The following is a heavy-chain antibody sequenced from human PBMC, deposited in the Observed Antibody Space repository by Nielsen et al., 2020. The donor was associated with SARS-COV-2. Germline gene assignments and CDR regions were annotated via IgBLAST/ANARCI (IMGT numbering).Heavy chain of an antibody. CDR1: GFTFSSYG. V-gene: IGHV3-30*03. CDR2: ISYDGNYK. D-gene: IGHD3-3*01. CDR3: ARDSISRGVTIFGVVIRTYYFDY. Sequence: GESLKISCAASGFTFSSYGIHWVRQAPGKGLEWVAVISYDGNYKYYADSVKGRFSISRDNSKNTLYLQMNSLRAEDTAVYYCARDSISRGVTIFGVVIRTYYFDYWGQGTLVTVSS. J-gene: IGHJ4*02.